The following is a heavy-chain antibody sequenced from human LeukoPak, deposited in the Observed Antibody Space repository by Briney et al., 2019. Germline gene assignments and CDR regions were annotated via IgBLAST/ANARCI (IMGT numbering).Heavy chain of an antibody. Sequence: GGSLTLSCAASGFTFSSYSMNWVRQAPGKELERVSSISSSSSYIYYADSVKGRFTISRDNAKNSLYLQMNSLRAEDTAVYYCARDYGRVVAATPHKNPDYWGQGTLVTVSS. D-gene: IGHD2-15*01. CDR1: GFTFSSYS. J-gene: IGHJ4*02. V-gene: IGHV3-21*01. CDR2: ISSSSSYI. CDR3: ARDYGRVVAATPHKNPDY.